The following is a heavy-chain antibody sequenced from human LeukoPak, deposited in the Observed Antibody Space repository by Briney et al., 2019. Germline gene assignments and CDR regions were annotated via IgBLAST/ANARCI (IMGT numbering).Heavy chain of an antibody. Sequence: GGSLRLSCTASGFGIGASFITWVRQAPGKGLEWVSLLSRGESAFYADSVKGRFTLSGDTSKNTVFLQMNSPRAEDTAVYFCARAVGVVGCNTYNCKPYYFDYWGQGALVTVSS. J-gene: IGHJ4*02. CDR2: LSRGESA. CDR3: ARAVGVVGCNTYNCKPYYFDY. CDR1: GFGIGASF. D-gene: IGHD1-1*01. V-gene: IGHV3-66*01.